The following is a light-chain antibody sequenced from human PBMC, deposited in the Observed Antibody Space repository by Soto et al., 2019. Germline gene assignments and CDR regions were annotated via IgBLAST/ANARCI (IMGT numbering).Light chain of an antibody. CDR3: AAWDDSLNGLV. Sequence: QSVLTQPPSASGTPGQKVTISCSGSSSNIGPNAVNWYQQLPGTAPKLLLYNNNQRPSGVSDRFSGSKSGTSASLAISGLQSYDEAEYHCAAWDDSLNGLVFGTGTKLTVL. CDR1: SSNIGPNA. V-gene: IGLV1-44*01. CDR2: NNN. J-gene: IGLJ1*01.